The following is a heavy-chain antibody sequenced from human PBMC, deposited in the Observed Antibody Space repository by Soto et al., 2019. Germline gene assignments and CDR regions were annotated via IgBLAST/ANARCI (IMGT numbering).Heavy chain of an antibody. J-gene: IGHJ5*02. CDR2: ISGSGGST. D-gene: IGHD6-13*01. V-gene: IGHV3-23*01. Sequence: EVQLLESGGGLVQPGGSLRLSCAASGFTFSSYAMSWVRQAPGKGLEWVSAISGSGGSTYYADSVKGRFTISRDNSKNTLYLKMNSLRAEDTAVYYCAKDPSTSLSAAAGRRWFDPWGQGTLFTVSS. CDR1: GFTFSSYA. CDR3: AKDPSTSLSAAAGRRWFDP.